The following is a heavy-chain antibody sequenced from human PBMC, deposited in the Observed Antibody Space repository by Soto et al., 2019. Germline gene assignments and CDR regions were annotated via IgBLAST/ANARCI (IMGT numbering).Heavy chain of an antibody. V-gene: IGHV1-3*01. Sequence: GASVKVSCKASGYTFTSYAMHWVRQAPGQRLEWMGWINAGNGNTKYSQKFQGRVTITRDTSASTAYMELSSLRSEDTAVYYCARPHSCSARGPDDIDTRGQGTMVTISS. D-gene: IGHD6-6*01. CDR3: ARPHSCSARGPDDIDT. J-gene: IGHJ3*01. CDR1: GYTFTSYA. CDR2: INAGNGNT.